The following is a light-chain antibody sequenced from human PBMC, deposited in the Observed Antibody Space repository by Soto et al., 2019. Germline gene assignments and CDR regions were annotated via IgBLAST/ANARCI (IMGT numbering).Light chain of an antibody. CDR1: PPISGTY. CDR2: AAS. V-gene: IGKV3-20*01. CDR3: QLGG. J-gene: IGKJ1*01. Sequence: EVVLTQSPGTLSLSPGARATLSCRASPPISGTYLAWYQQKPGQAPRLLIYAASSRAAGIPDRFSGGGSGTDFTLTISRLETGDSAVYYCQLGGFGQGTKVEI.